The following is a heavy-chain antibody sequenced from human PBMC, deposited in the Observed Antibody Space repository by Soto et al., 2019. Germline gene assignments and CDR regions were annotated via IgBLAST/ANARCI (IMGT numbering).Heavy chain of an antibody. V-gene: IGHV1-3*01. CDR2: INPGNGDT. CDR1: GYSFTKYG. J-gene: IGHJ6*02. CDR3: ARTDCSSTSCYNYYYYGMDV. Sequence: ASVKVSCKTSGYSFTKYGLHWVRQAPGQRLEWMGWINPGNGDTKYSQKFQGRVTMTRDTSATTAYMELSSLRSEDSAVFYCARTDCSSTSCYNYYYYGMDVWGQGTTVTVSS. D-gene: IGHD2-2*01.